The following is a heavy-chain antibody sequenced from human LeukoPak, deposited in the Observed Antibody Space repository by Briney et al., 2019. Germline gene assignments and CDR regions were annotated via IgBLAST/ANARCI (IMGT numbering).Heavy chain of an antibody. CDR1: GGTFTSYA. D-gene: IGHD6-19*01. CDR2: IIPLLGIE. J-gene: IGHJ4*02. Sequence: SVKVSCKASGGTFTSYAISWVRQAPGQGLEWMGRIIPLLGIEKYAQKFQGRVTITADKSTSTAYMELSSLRSEDTAVYYCAREEDGSACLLGPHWGQGTLVTVSS. V-gene: IGHV1-69*04. CDR3: AREEDGSACLLGPH.